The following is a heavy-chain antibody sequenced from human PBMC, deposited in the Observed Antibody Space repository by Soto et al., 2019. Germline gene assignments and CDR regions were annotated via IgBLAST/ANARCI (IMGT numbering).Heavy chain of an antibody. CDR2: TYYRSKWYN. CDR1: GDSVSSNSAA. V-gene: IGHV6-1*01. D-gene: IGHD2-15*01. Sequence: PSQTLSLTCAISGDSVSSNSAAWNWIRQSPSRGLEWLGRTYYRSKWYNDYAVSVKSRITINPDTSKNQFSLQLNSVTPEDTAVYYCAREMYCSGGSCYSNLDYWGQGTLVTVSS. J-gene: IGHJ4*02. CDR3: AREMYCSGGSCYSNLDY.